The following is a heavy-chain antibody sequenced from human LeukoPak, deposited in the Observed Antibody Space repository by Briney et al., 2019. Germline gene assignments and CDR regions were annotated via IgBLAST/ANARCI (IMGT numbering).Heavy chain of an antibody. J-gene: IGHJ6*03. CDR2: INHSGST. CDR3: AREKSGYPLYYMDV. Sequence: SETLSLTCAVYGGSFSGYYWSWIRQPPGKGLEWIGEINHSGSTNYNPSLKSRVTISVDTSKNQFSLKLSSVTAADTAVYYCAREKSGYPLYYMDVWGKGTTVTVSS. CDR1: GGSFSGYY. D-gene: IGHD5-18*01. V-gene: IGHV4-34*01.